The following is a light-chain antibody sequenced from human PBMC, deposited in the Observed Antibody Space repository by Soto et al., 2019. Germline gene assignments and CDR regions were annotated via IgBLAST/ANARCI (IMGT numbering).Light chain of an antibody. CDR3: SSYTTSSTRV. J-gene: IGLJ1*01. CDR2: EVS. CDR1: SSDVGAYNY. V-gene: IGLV2-14*01. Sequence: QSALTQPASVSGSPGQSITISCTGTSSDVGAYNYVSWYQQHPGKVPKLMIYEVSYRPSGVSDRFSGSKSANTASQTISGLQAEDEADYYCSSYTTSSTRVFGTGTKVTVL.